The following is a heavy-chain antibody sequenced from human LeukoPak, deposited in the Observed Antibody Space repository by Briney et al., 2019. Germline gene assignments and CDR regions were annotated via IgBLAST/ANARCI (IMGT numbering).Heavy chain of an antibody. J-gene: IGHJ5*02. CDR3: AREGLWFGELFEIGWFDP. CDR2: IYYSGST. Sequence: PSETLSLTCTVSGGSISSYYWSWIRQPPGKGLEWIGYIYYSGSTNYNPSLKSRVTISVDTSKNQFSLKLSSVTAADTAVYYCAREGLWFGELFEIGWFDPWGQGTLVTVSS. CDR1: GGSISSYY. V-gene: IGHV4-59*01. D-gene: IGHD3-10*01.